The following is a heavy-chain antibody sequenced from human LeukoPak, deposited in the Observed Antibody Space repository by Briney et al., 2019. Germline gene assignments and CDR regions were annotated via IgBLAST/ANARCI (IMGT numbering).Heavy chain of an antibody. CDR1: GGSFSGYY. V-gene: IGHV4-34*01. CDR3: ARGRGYDFWSGYLDGGYYYYGMDV. J-gene: IGHJ6*02. Sequence: SETLSLTCAVYGGSFSGYYWSWIRQPPGKGLEWIGKINHSGSTNYNPSLKSRVTISVDTSKNQFSLKLSSVTAADTAVYYCARGRGYDFWSGYLDGGYYYYGMDVWGQGTTVTVSS. CDR2: INHSGST. D-gene: IGHD3-3*01.